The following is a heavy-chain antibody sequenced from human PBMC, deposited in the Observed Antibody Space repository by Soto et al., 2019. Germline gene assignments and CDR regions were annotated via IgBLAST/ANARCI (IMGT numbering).Heavy chain of an antibody. CDR1: GFTFSSYA. D-gene: IGHD6-13*01. Sequence: EVQLLESGGGLVQPGGSLRLSCAASGFTFSSYAMSWVRQAPGKGLEWVSAISGSGGSTYYADSVKGRFTISRDNSKNTLYLHMNSLRAEDTAVYYCASRKTAAGRRDVDYWGQGTLVTVSS. CDR2: ISGSGGST. CDR3: ASRKTAAGRRDVDY. V-gene: IGHV3-23*01. J-gene: IGHJ4*02.